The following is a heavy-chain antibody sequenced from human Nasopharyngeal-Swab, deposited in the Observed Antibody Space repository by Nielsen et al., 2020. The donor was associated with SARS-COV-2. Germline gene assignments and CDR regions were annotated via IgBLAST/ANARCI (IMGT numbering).Heavy chain of an antibody. J-gene: IGHJ4*02. CDR2: IIPILGIA. D-gene: IGHD6-19*01. CDR3: AKIPGIAVAPLDY. Sequence: SVQVSCKASGGTFSSYAISWVRQAPGQGLEWMGRIIPILGIANYAQKFQGRVTITADKSTSTAYMELSSLRSEDTAVYYCAKIPGIAVAPLDYWGQGTLVTVSS. CDR1: GGTFSSYA. V-gene: IGHV1-69*04.